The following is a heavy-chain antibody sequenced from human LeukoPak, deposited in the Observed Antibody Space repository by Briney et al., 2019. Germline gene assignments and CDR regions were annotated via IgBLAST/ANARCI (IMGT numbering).Heavy chain of an antibody. CDR3: AGYSYTRGFDP. D-gene: IGHD3-10*01. Sequence: GGSLRLSCVASGFTFSTYAMSWVRQAPGKGLEWVSTISADGGSTYYADSVRGRFIISRDNSKNTLYLQMNSLRVEDTAVYYCAGYSYTRGFDPWGQGTLVIVSS. CDR1: GFTFSTYA. CDR2: ISADGGST. J-gene: IGHJ5*02. V-gene: IGHV3-23*01.